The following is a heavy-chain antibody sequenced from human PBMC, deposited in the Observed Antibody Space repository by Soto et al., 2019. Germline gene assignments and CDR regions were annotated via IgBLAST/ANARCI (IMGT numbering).Heavy chain of an antibody. CDR3: AKDDGSSWYLDY. J-gene: IGHJ4*02. Sequence: GGSLRLSCTASGFSFSSYAMSWVRQAPGKGLEWVSGISGSGVTAYYADSVKGRFTISRDNSKNTLYLQMNSLRAEDTAVHYCAKDDGSSWYLDYWGQGTLVTVSS. V-gene: IGHV3-23*01. CDR1: GFSFSSYA. D-gene: IGHD6-13*01. CDR2: ISGSGVTA.